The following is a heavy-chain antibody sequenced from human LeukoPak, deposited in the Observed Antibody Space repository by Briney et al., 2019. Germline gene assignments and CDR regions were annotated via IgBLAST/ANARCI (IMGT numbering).Heavy chain of an antibody. CDR1: GFTFGDYA. V-gene: IGHV3-49*04. J-gene: IGHJ6*03. CDR3: TRCYGDYEDYYYMDV. CDR2: IRSKAYGGTT. Sequence: GGSLRLSCTASGFTFGDYAMSWVRQAPGKGLEWVGFIRSKAYGGTTEYAASVKGRFTISRDDSKSIAYLRMNSLKTEDTAVYYCTRCYGDYEDYYYMDVWGKGTTVTVSS. D-gene: IGHD4-17*01.